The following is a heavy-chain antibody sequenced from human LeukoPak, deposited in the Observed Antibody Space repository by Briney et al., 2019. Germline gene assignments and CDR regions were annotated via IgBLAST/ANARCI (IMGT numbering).Heavy chain of an antibody. CDR3: ARRATMVRGVSNFDY. CDR2: IYYSGST. V-gene: IGHV4-39*01. CDR1: GGSISSSSYY. Sequence: PSETLSLTCTVPGGSISSSSYYWGWIRQPPGKGPEWIGSIYYSGSTYYNPSLKSRVTISVDTSKNQFSLKLSSVTAADTAVYYCARRATMVRGVSNFDYWGQGTLVTVSS. J-gene: IGHJ4*02. D-gene: IGHD3-10*01.